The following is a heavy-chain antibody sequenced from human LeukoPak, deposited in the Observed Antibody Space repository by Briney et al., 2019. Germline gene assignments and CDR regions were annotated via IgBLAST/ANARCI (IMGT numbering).Heavy chain of an antibody. V-gene: IGHV4-59*08. J-gene: IGHJ4*02. CDR1: GGSISSYY. CDR2: IYYTGST. Sequence: SETLSLTCTVSGGSISSYYWSWIRQPPGKGLEWIGYIYYTGSTNYNPSLKSRVTMSVDTSKNQFSLKLSSVTAPDTAVYYCARHGKGSQKRYDYWGQGTLVTVSS. CDR3: ARHGKGSQKRYDY. D-gene: IGHD1-26*01.